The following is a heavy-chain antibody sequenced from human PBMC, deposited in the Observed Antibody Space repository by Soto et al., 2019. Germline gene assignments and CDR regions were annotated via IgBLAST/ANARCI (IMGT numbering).Heavy chain of an antibody. CDR3: ARVGDCSGGSCDGNYFDY. CDR2: IWYDGSNK. D-gene: IGHD2-15*01. CDR1: GFTFSSYG. J-gene: IGHJ4*02. Sequence: QVQLVESGGGVVQPGRSLRLSCAASGFTFSSYGMHWVRQAPGKGLEWVAVIWYDGSNKYYADSVTGRFTISRDNFKNTVYLQMNSLRAEDTAVYYCARVGDCSGGSCDGNYFDYWGQGTLATVSS. V-gene: IGHV3-33*01.